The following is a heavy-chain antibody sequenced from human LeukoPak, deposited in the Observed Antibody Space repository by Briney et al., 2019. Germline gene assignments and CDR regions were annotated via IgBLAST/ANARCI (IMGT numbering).Heavy chain of an antibody. CDR1: GGSISSSSYY. Sequence: PSETLSLTCTVSGGSISSSSYYWGWIRQPPGKGLEWIGSIYYSGSTYYNPSLKSRVTISVDTSKNQFSLKLSSVTAADTAVYYCARHKSPKIWFGELSHAFDIWGQGTMVTVSS. CDR3: ARHKSPKIWFGELSHAFDI. D-gene: IGHD3-10*01. J-gene: IGHJ3*02. V-gene: IGHV4-39*01. CDR2: IYYSGST.